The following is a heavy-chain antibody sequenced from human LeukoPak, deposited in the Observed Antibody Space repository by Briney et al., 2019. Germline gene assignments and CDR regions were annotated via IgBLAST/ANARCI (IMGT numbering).Heavy chain of an antibody. J-gene: IGHJ4*02. Sequence: GGSLRLSCAASGCTFGSCWMNWVRQTPGKGLEWVANINQDGSQKFYVDSVKGRFTISRDNAKNSLYLQMDSLRAEDTALYYCAKDRAATAHLIEYWGQGTLVTVSS. CDR3: AKDRAATAHLIEY. D-gene: IGHD6-25*01. CDR1: GCTFGSCW. V-gene: IGHV3-7*03. CDR2: INQDGSQK.